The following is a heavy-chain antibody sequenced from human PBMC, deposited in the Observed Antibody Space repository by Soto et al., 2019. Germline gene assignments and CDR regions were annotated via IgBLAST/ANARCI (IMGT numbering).Heavy chain of an antibody. V-gene: IGHV3-30*03. D-gene: IGHD5-18*01. CDR2: ISYDGGLQ. J-gene: IGHJ4*02. CDR3: VSDRGYGHASVPYS. Sequence: QAQPVESGGGVVQPGRSLRLSCAASGFTFSSYDMHWVRQAPGTGLEWVAVISYDGGLQHYADSVKGRFTISRDNSKNMVLLQMNSLRAEDTAVYYCVSDRGYGHASVPYSWGQGTLVSVSS. CDR1: GFTFSSYD.